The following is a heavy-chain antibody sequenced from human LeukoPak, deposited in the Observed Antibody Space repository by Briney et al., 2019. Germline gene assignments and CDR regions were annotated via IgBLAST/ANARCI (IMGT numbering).Heavy chain of an antibody. Sequence: APVTVPCKASGYTFTSYGISWVRQAPGQGLEWMGWISAYNGNTNYAQKLQGRVAMTTDTSTSTAYMELRSLRSDDTAVYYCAREAPRIVVVVAATQYYGMDVWGQGTTVTVSS. CDR1: GYTFTSYG. CDR3: AREAPRIVVVVAATQYYGMDV. V-gene: IGHV1-18*01. CDR2: ISAYNGNT. D-gene: IGHD2-15*01. J-gene: IGHJ6*02.